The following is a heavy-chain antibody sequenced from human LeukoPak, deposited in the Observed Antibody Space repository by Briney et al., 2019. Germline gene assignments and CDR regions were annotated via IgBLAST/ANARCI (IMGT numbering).Heavy chain of an antibody. CDR1: GFTFSDYY. CDR3: ERHYCSSTSCYYFDY. J-gene: IGHJ4*02. D-gene: IGHD2-2*01. V-gene: IGHV3-11*01. CDR2: ISSSGSTI. Sequence: GGSLRLSCAASGFTFSDYYVSWIRQAPGKGLEWVSYISSSGSTIYYADSVKGRFTISRDNAKNSLYLQMNSLRAEDTAVYYCERHYCSSTSCYYFDYWGQGTLVTVSS.